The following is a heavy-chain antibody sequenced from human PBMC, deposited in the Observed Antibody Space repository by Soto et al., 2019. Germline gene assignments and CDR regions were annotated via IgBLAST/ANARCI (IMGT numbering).Heavy chain of an antibody. Sequence: TSETLSLTCAVSGGSFTSNNWWTWVRQPPGQGLEWIGEIYRTGSTNYNPSLKSRVTISLDKSENQFSLKVTSLTAADTAVYYCASRDPGTSVDYWGEGTLVTVSS. D-gene: IGHD1-7*01. J-gene: IGHJ4*02. CDR1: GGSFTSNNW. CDR2: IYRTGST. CDR3: ASRDPGTSVDY. V-gene: IGHV4-4*02.